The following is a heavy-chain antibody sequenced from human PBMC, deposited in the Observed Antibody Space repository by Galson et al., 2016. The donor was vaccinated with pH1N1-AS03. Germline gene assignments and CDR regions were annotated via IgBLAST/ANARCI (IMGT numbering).Heavy chain of an antibody. V-gene: IGHV3-30*04. CDR1: GFTFSSYV. D-gene: IGHD3-22*01. CDR3: ARDRTFDSSGYYDYYYYYGMDV. Sequence: SLRLSCAASGFTFSSYVMHWFRQAPGKGLEWVAVISYDGSNKYYADSVKGRFTISRDNSKNTLYLQMNGLRAEDTVVYYCARDRTFDSSGYYDYYYYYGMDVWGQGTTVTVSS. J-gene: IGHJ6*02. CDR2: ISYDGSNK.